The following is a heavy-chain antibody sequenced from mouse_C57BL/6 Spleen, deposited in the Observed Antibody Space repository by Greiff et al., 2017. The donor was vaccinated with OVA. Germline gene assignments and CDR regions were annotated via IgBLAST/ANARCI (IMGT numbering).Heavy chain of an antibody. CDR3: ARWVYDGYYWYFDV. J-gene: IGHJ1*03. CDR2: IDPSDSYT. CDR1: GYTFTSYW. V-gene: IGHV1-59*01. D-gene: IGHD2-3*01. Sequence: VQLQQPGAELVRPGTSVKLSCKASGYTFTSYWMHWVKQRPGQGLEWIGVIDPSDSYTNYNQKFKGKATLTVDTSSSTAYMQLSSLTSEDSAVYYCARWVYDGYYWYFDVWGTGTTVTVSS.